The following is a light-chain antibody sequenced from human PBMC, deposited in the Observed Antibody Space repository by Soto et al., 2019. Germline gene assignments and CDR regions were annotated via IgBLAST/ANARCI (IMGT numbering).Light chain of an antibody. CDR3: AAWHENPKGWA. CDR1: DSNIGRNT. CDR2: SND. J-gene: IGLJ3*02. Sequence: QSVLTQPPSVSGTPGQRVTISCFGSDSNIGRNTVNWYRQVPGTAPQLVIQSNDQRPSGVPDRFSGSKSGTSAFLAISGVLSEDEADYYCAAWHENPKGWAFGGGTKVTVL. V-gene: IGLV1-44*01.